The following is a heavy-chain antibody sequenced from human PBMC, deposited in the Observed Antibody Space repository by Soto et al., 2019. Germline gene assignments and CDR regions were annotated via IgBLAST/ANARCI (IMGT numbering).Heavy chain of an antibody. Sequence: EVQLLESGGGLVQPGRSLRLSCTASGFTFSSHAMTWVRQAPGKGLEWVSGLSDSGDSIYYADSVKGRFTIYRDNSMNTLYLQMSTLRVEDTAVYYCAKVCSGWCAGCFDLWGQGTLVTVAS. V-gene: IGHV3-23*01. CDR1: GFTFSSHA. J-gene: IGHJ4*02. CDR2: LSDSGDSI. CDR3: AKVCSGWCAGCFDL. D-gene: IGHD6-13*01.